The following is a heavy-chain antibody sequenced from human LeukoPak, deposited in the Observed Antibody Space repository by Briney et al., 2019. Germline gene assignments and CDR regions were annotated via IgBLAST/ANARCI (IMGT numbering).Heavy chain of an antibody. D-gene: IGHD6-13*01. CDR3: ARDAHRIAAAGTLYYYYYMDV. CDR1: GGSISSGSYY. Sequence: SQTLSLTCTVSGGSISSGSYYWSWIRQPAGKGLEWIGRIYTSGSTNYNPSLKSRVTISVDTSKNQFSLKLSSVTAADTAVYYCARDAHRIAAAGTLYYYYYMDVWGKGTTVTVSS. V-gene: IGHV4-61*02. CDR2: IYTSGST. J-gene: IGHJ6*03.